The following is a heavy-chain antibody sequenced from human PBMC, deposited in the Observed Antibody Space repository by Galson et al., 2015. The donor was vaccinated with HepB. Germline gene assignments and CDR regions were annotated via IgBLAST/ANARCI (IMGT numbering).Heavy chain of an antibody. V-gene: IGHV3-48*02. CDR2: INPSSKAK. J-gene: IGHJ1*01. Sequence: SLRLSCAASGFTFSSFAWNWVRQAPGKGLEWVSYINPSSKAKYYADSVKGRFSISRDNAGSSVYLQMSSLRDEDTAVYYCVRDVETEVGRPDHRGQGTLVTVSS. D-gene: IGHD1-26*01. CDR3: VRDVETEVGRPDH. CDR1: GFTFSSFA.